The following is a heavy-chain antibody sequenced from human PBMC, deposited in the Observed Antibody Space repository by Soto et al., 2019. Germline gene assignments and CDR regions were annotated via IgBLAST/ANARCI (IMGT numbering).Heavy chain of an antibody. D-gene: IGHD3-10*02. J-gene: IGHJ4*02. CDR1: AGTFSSYA. V-gene: IGHV1-69*13. CDR3: ARLMFGELFPFDY. Sequence: PVRVSCKASAGTFSSYASSWVRQAPGEGLEWMGGIIPIFGTANYAQKFQGRVTITADESTSTAYMELSSLRSEDTAVYYCARLMFGELFPFDYSSQGTLVTVSS. CDR2: IIPIFGTA.